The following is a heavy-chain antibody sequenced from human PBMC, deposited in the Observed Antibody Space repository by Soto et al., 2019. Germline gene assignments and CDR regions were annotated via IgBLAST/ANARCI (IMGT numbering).Heavy chain of an antibody. CDR3: ARSRVEMSNFMDY. D-gene: IGHD7-27*01. Sequence: SETLSLTCTVSGGSDSSRSDYWSWIRQTAGNGLAWIGYISYLGSTQDIPSLMRRVAITVETAKIPFTLMLISVTAAVMAVFYCARSRVEMSNFMDYWGKGILVTVAS. CDR2: ISYLGST. J-gene: IGHJ4*02. V-gene: IGHV4-61*01. CDR1: GGSDSSRSDY.